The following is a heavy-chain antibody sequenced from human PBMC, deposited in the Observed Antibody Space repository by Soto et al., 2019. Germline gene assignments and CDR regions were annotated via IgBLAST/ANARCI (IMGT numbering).Heavy chain of an antibody. D-gene: IGHD3-10*01. V-gene: IGHV3-23*01. CDR1: GFTFSSYA. CDR2: ISGSGGST. CDR3: AKRNYGSEFDY. Sequence: GGSLGLSCAASGFTFSSYAMNWVRQAPGKGLEWVSVISGSGGSTYYADSVKGRFTISRDNSKNTLYLQMNSLRAEDTAVYYCAKRNYGSEFDYWGKGTLVTVSS. J-gene: IGHJ4*02.